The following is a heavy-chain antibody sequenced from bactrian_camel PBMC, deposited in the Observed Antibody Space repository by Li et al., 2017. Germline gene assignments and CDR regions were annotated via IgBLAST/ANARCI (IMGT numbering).Heavy chain of an antibody. CDR2: IDRDGST. CDR3: ATGLVPYCSGAYCYTQYKY. Sequence: HVQLVESGGGSVQAGGSLRLSCAASGYTYSSYCMGWFRQAPGKEREGVAAIDRDGSTSYADSVKGRFTISQDNAKNTLYLQMNSLKPEDTAMYYCATGLVPYCSGAYCYTQYKYWGQGTQVTVS. V-gene: IGHV3S26*01. J-gene: IGHJ4*01. D-gene: IGHD2*01. CDR1: GYTYSSYC.